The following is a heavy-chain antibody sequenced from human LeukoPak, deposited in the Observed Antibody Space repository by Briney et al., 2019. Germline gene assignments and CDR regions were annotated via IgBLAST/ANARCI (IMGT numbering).Heavy chain of an antibody. D-gene: IGHD3-22*01. V-gene: IGHV4-30-4*02. Sequence: PSDTLSLTRTVSGGSISSGDYYWTWIRQPPGKGPQWIAYMYYSGSTYYNPSLKSRVTMSADTSKNQLSLKLSSVTAADTAVYYCARPYYYDSRIDPWGQGILVTVSS. CDR1: GGSISSGDYY. J-gene: IGHJ5*02. CDR3: ARPYYYDSRIDP. CDR2: MYYSGST.